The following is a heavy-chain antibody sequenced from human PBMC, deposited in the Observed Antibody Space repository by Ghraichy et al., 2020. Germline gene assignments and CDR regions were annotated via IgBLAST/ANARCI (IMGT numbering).Heavy chain of an antibody. CDR3: ARWGTGNLDY. CDR1: GFIFSGFN. CDR2: VNQDGSER. Sequence: GESLNISCEASGFIFSGFNMNWVRQAPGKGLGWVANVNQDGSERSYVESVGGRFTISRDNPKKSLYLQMNSLRVEDTAVYYCARWGTGNLDYWGQGTLVTVSS. D-gene: IGHD1-1*01. J-gene: IGHJ4*02. V-gene: IGHV3-7*01.